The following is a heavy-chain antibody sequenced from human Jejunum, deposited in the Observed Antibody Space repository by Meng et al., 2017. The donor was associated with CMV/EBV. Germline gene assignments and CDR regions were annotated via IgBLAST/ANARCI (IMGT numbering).Heavy chain of an antibody. V-gene: IGHV4-4*02. CDR2: MYHSGTT. Sequence: QLQESXXXXVXXSGTLSFTGVVSGGPISSSYWWTWVRQSPGKGLEWIGEMYHSGTTNYNPSLKSRVTISMGKSNNQLSLKLNSVTAADTAVYYCATQESRDGHNPYWGQGTLVTVSS. CDR1: GGPISSSYW. CDR3: ATQESRDGHNPY. J-gene: IGHJ4*02. D-gene: IGHD5-24*01.